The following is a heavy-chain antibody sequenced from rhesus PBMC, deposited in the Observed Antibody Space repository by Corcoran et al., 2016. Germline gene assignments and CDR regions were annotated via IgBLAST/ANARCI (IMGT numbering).Heavy chain of an antibody. CDR2: INSGGCST. CDR1: GFTFSSYG. J-gene: IGHJ4*01. Sequence: EVQLVETGGGLVQPGGSLKLSCAASGFTFSSYGMSWVRQAPGKGLEWVSAINSGGCSTYYADSVKGRFTISRDNSKNPLSLQMNSLRAEDTAVYYCAIRTYYYDSGYYNPTGYWGQGVLVTVSS. CDR3: AIRTYYYDSGYYNPTGY. V-gene: IGHV3S5*01. D-gene: IGHD3-28*01.